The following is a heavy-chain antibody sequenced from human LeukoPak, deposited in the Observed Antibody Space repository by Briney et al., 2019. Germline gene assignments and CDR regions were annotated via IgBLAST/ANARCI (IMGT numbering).Heavy chain of an antibody. Sequence: GGSLRLSCATSGFSLGSYSMNWVRQAPGKGLDWVSYVSSGGSTIYYADSVKGRFTISRDNAKNSLYLQMNSLRAEDTAVYYCARGSSSGRGALDYWGQGTLVTVSS. J-gene: IGHJ4*02. CDR2: VSSGGSTI. V-gene: IGHV3-48*04. D-gene: IGHD6-6*01. CDR3: ARGSSSGRGALDY. CDR1: GFSLGSYS.